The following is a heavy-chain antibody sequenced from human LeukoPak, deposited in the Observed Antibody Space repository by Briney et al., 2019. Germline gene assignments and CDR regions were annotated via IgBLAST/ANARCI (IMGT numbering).Heavy chain of an antibody. D-gene: IGHD3-22*01. J-gene: IGHJ4*02. Sequence: GRSLRLSCAASGFTFSSYGMHWVRQAPGKGLEWVAVIWYDGSNKYYADSVKGRFTISRDNSKNTLYLQMNSLRAEDTALYYCARDEGDYDSSGRPDYWGQGTLATVSS. CDR2: IWYDGSNK. V-gene: IGHV3-33*01. CDR1: GFTFSSYG. CDR3: ARDEGDYDSSGRPDY.